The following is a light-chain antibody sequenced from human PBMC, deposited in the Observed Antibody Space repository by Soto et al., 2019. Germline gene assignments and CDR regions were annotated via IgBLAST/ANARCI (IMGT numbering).Light chain of an antibody. J-gene: IGLJ1*01. V-gene: IGLV2-14*01. CDR2: GVS. CDR3: ISYTGSSTSYV. CDR1: RSDIGSYNY. Sequence: QSALTQPASVSGSPGQSIIISCSGTRSDIGSYNYVAWYQQFPGKTPKILIYGVSNRPSGVSSRFSGSKSGNTASLTISGLQAEDEADYYCISYTGSSTSYVFGSGTKLTVL.